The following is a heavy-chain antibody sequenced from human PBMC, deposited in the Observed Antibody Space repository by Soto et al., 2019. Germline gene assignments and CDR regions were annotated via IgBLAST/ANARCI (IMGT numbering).Heavy chain of an antibody. CDR1: GFTFSNAW. CDR3: TTDRIVGATPSGY. J-gene: IGHJ4*02. CDR2: IKSKTDGGTT. V-gene: IGHV3-15*01. D-gene: IGHD1-26*01. Sequence: EVQLVESGGGLVKPGGSLRLSCAASGFTFSNAWMSWVRQAPGKGLEWVGRIKSKTDGGTTDYAAPVKGRFTIPRDDSNNTLYLQMNSLKTEDTAVYYCTTDRIVGATPSGYWGQGTLVTVSS.